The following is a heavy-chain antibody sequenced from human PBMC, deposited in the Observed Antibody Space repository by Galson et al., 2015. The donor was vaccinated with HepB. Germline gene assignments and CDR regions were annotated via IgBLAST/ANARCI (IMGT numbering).Heavy chain of an antibody. CDR3: ASHRWLRRSYCGGDCYPPHY. V-gene: IGHV1-69*13. CDR2: IIPIFGTA. Sequence: SVKVSCKASGVTFSSYAISWVRQAPGQGLEWMGGIIPIFGTANYAQKFQGRVTITADESTSTAYMELSSLRSEDTAVYYCASHRWLRRSYCGGDCYPPHYWGQGTLVTVSS. J-gene: IGHJ4*02. CDR1: GVTFSSYA. D-gene: IGHD2-21*01.